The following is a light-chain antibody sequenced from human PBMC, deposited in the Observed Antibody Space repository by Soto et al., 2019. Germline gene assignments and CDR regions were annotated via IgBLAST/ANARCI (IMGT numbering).Light chain of an antibody. V-gene: IGKV4-1*01. CDR2: WAS. J-gene: IGKJ2*01. CDR1: RSVLYSSNSKNY. CDR3: QQYHTTPFT. Sequence: DIVMTQSPDSLAVSLGERATINCKSSRSVLYSSNSKNYLTWYQQKPGQPPKLLIYWASTRESGVPDRFSGSGSGTEFTLTINNLQAEDVAVYYCQQYHTTPFTFGQGTKLEIK.